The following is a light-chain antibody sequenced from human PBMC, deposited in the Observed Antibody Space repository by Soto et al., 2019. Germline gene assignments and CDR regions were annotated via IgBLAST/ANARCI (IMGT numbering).Light chain of an antibody. V-gene: IGKV3-15*01. J-gene: IGKJ1*01. CDR3: QQYNMWPRT. CDR2: GAS. CDR1: QSLGTN. Sequence: EIVMRQSPATLSVSPGERATLSCRASQSLGTNLAWFQQKPGQAPRLLIHGASTRATGTPARFSGSGSGTEFTLTISSLQSEVFAVYYCQQYNMWPRTFGQGTKVDIK.